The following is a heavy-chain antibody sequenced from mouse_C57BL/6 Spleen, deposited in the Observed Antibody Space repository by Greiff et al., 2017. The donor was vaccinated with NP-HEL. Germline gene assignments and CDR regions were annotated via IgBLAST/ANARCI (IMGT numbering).Heavy chain of an antibody. D-gene: IGHD1-1*01. V-gene: IGHV8-12*01. J-gene: IGHJ4*01. CDR3: ARRVTTVVDYAMDY. CDR2: IYWDDDK. CDR1: GFSLSTSGMG. Sequence: QVQLKESGPGILQSSQTLSLTCSFSGFSLSTSGMGVIWIRQPSGKGLEWLAHIYWDDDKRYNPSLKSRLTISKDTSRNQVFLKITSVDTAETATYYCARRVTTVVDYAMDYWGQGTSVTVSS.